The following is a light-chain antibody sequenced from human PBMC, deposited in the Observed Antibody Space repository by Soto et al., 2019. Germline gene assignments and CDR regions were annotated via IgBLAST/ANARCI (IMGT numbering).Light chain of an antibody. V-gene: IGLV2-14*03. Sequence: QSVLTQPASVSGSPGQSITIPCTGTSSDVGAFNFVSWHQQHPGKAPKLMIYNVYDRPSGVSYRFSGSKYGNTASLTISGLQGEDEADYYCISYTVSRTYVFGSGTKV. CDR1: SSDVGAFNF. J-gene: IGLJ1*01. CDR3: ISYTVSRTYV. CDR2: NVY.